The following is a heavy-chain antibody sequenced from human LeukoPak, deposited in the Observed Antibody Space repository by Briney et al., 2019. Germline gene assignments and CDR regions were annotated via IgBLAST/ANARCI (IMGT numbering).Heavy chain of an antibody. J-gene: IGHJ4*02. CDR1: GGSISSSSYY. Sequence: PSETLSLTCTVSGGSISSSSYYWGWIRQPPGKGLEWIGSIYYSGSTYYNPSLKSRVTISVDTSKNQFSLKLSSVTAADTAVYYCAREVITFGGVIDHFDYWGQGTLVTVSS. V-gene: IGHV4-39*07. CDR3: AREVITFGGVIDHFDY. D-gene: IGHD3-16*02. CDR2: IYYSGST.